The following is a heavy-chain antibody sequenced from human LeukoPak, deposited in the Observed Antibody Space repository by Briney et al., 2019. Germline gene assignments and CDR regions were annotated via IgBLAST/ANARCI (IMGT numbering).Heavy chain of an antibody. D-gene: IGHD3-22*01. V-gene: IGHV4-39*01. CDR3: ARGVTMIVVVIHDWYFDL. J-gene: IGHJ2*01. Sequence: PSETLSLTCTVSGGSISSSSYYWGWIRQPPGTGLEWIGSIYYTRSTYYSPSLKSRVTISVDTSKNQFSLKLTSVTAADTAVYYCARGVTMIVVVIHDWYFDLWGRGTLVTVSS. CDR1: GGSISSSSYY. CDR2: IYYTRST.